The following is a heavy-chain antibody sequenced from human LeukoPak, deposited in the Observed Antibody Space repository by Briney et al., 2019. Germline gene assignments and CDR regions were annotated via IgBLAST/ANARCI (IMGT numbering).Heavy chain of an antibody. J-gene: IGHJ6*03. Sequence: GGSLRLSCAASGFTFRSYGIHWVRQAPGKGLEWVAVISYDGSNKNYAVSVKGRFTISRDNSKNTVFLQMNSLRAEDTAVYYCAKDRGAVAGVMDVWGKGTTVTVSS. CDR2: ISYDGSNK. CDR1: GFTFRSYG. D-gene: IGHD6-19*01. CDR3: AKDRGAVAGVMDV. V-gene: IGHV3-30*18.